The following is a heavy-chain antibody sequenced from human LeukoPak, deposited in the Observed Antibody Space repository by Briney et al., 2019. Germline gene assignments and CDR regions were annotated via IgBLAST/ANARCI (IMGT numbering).Heavy chain of an antibody. D-gene: IGHD3-22*01. CDR2: ISYDGTIQ. CDR3: ARDPRGPAGYDSPARDTFDY. V-gene: IGHV3-30*03. J-gene: IGHJ4*02. CDR1: GFTFTHYA. Sequence: PGGSLRLSCAASGFTFTHYAMHWVRQTPGKGLEWVAVISYDGTIQYYSDSVRGRLIVSRGNPKNTLYLQMNSLRAEDTAVYYCARDPRGPAGYDSPARDTFDYWGQGTLVTVSS.